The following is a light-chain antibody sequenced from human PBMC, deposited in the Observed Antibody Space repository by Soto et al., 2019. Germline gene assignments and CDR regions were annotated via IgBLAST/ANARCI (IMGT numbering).Light chain of an antibody. J-gene: IGKJ1*01. Sequence: EIVLTQSPGTLSLSPGERATLSCRASQSVSFNYLAWYQQKPGQAPRLLTYGASSRATGISDRFTGSGSGTDFTLTISRLEPEDFAVYYCQQYVSWTFGQGTKVEIK. CDR2: GAS. V-gene: IGKV3-20*01. CDR3: QQYVSWT. CDR1: QSVSFNY.